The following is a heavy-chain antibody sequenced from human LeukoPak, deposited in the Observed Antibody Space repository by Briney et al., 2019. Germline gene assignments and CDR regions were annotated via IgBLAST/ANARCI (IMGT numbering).Heavy chain of an antibody. CDR3: ARLKTDYGGNDYYFDY. D-gene: IGHD4-23*01. CDR1: GGSISNYY. CDR2: IYYTGST. J-gene: IGHJ4*02. Sequence: PSETLSLTCTVSGGSISNYYWSWIRQPPGKGLEWIGYIYYTGSTNYNPSLKSRVTISVDTSKNQFSLRLSSVNAADTGVYYCARLKTDYGGNDYYFDYWGQGTLVTVSP. V-gene: IGHV4-59*08.